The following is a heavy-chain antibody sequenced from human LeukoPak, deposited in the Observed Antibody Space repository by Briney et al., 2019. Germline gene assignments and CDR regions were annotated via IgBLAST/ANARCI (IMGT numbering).Heavy chain of an antibody. CDR3: ASSYSGYDYGRLDY. J-gene: IGHJ4*02. CDR1: GGTFSSYA. V-gene: IGHV1-69*06. Sequence: ASVKVSCKASGGTFSSYATSWVRQAPGQGLEWMGGIIPIFGTANYAQKFQGRVTITADKSTSTAYMELSSLRSEDTAVYYCASSYSGYDYGRLDYWGQGTLVTVSS. CDR2: IIPIFGTA. D-gene: IGHD5-12*01.